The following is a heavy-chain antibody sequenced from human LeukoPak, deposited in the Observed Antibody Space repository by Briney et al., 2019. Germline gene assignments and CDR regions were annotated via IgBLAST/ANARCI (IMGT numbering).Heavy chain of an antibody. Sequence: ASVKVSCKASGGTFSSYAISWVRQAPGQGLEWMGRIIPILGIANYAPKFQGRVTITADKSTSTAYMELSSLRSEDTAVYYCARGQGRELAADYWGQGTLVTVSS. CDR2: IIPILGIA. D-gene: IGHD1-26*01. CDR3: ARGQGRELAADY. J-gene: IGHJ4*02. V-gene: IGHV1-69*04. CDR1: GGTFSSYA.